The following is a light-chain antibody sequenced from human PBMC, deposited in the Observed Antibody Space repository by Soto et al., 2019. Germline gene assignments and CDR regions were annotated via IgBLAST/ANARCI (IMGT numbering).Light chain of an antibody. Sequence: DIQMTQSPSSVSASLGDTVTITCRASQDINVYLNWYQQKPGEVPKLLIYSASTLYSGVPSRFTGSGSETDFTLTNRSLQPEDYATYYCQHAYVAPYSFGQGTKVHI. CDR1: QDINVY. CDR3: QHAYVAPYS. J-gene: IGKJ2*03. V-gene: IGKV1-39*01. CDR2: SAS.